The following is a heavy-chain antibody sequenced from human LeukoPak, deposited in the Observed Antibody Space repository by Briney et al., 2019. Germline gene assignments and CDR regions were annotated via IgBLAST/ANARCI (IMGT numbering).Heavy chain of an antibody. J-gene: IGHJ6*02. D-gene: IGHD3-9*01. CDR3: ARGYDISYGMDV. V-gene: IGHV4-59*12. CDR1: GGSINNYY. CDR2: IYHSGST. Sequence: SETLSLTCTVSGGSINNYYWSWIRQPPGKGLEWIGYIYHSGSTYYNPSLKSRVTISVDRSKNQFSLKLSSVTAADTAVYYCARGYDISYGMDVWGQGTTVTVSS.